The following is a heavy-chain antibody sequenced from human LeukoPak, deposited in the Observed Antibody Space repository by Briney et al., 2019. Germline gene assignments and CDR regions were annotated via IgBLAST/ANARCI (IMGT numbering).Heavy chain of an antibody. CDR1: GYTFTGDY. Sequence: GASVKVSCKASGYTFTGDYMRWVRQGPGQGVEWMGWINPNSGGTNYPQKFQGRVTMTRDTYISTAYLELSRLKSDDTAVFYCARVGETYGSGSQNFDYWGQGTLVTVSS. CDR2: INPNSGGT. CDR3: ARVGETYGSGSQNFDY. J-gene: IGHJ4*02. D-gene: IGHD3-10*01. V-gene: IGHV1-2*02.